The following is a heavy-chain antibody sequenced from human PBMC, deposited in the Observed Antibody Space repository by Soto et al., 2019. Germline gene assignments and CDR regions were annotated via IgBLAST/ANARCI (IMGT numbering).Heavy chain of an antibody. CDR3: AREYCTGESCYGPDY. D-gene: IGHD2-8*02. V-gene: IGHV1-18*01. J-gene: IGHJ4*02. CDR2: ISADSVNT. CDR1: GYSFTTYG. Sequence: QVQLVQSRAEVKNPGAPVKVSCRAGGYSFTTYGISWVRQAPGEGLEWMGWISADSVNTKSAQKFQDRLTMTTDTSTSRAYMELGSLRSDDTAIYYCAREYCTGESCYGPDYWGQGTLVTVSS.